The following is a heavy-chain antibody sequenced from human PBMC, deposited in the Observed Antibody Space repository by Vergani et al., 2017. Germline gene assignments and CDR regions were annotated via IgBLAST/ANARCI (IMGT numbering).Heavy chain of an antibody. CDR1: GYTFTSYG. Sequence: QVQLVQSGAEVKKPGASVKVSCKASGYTFTSYGISWVRQAPGQGLEWMGWISGKNDNAKHAQKFQDRLTMTTDTSTNTAYMELRSLRSDDTAVYYCARVFRYYYGSGSYYPFDLWGQGTLVGVSS. CDR2: ISGKNDNA. CDR3: ARVFRYYYGSGSYYPFDL. V-gene: IGHV1-18*04. D-gene: IGHD3-10*01. J-gene: IGHJ4*02.